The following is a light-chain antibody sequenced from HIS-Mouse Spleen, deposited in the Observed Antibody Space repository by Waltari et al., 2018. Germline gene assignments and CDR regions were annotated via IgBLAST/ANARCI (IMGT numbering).Light chain of an antibody. Sequence: QSALTQPASVSGSPGQSITISCTGTSSDVGSYNLVSWYQQHPGKAPKLWNYEGSKRPSGVSNRFSGSKSGNTASLTIAGLQAEDEADYYCCSYAGSSTSFGGGTKLTVL. V-gene: IGLV2-23*01. CDR1: SSDVGSYNL. CDR2: EGS. J-gene: IGLJ2*01. CDR3: CSYAGSSTS.